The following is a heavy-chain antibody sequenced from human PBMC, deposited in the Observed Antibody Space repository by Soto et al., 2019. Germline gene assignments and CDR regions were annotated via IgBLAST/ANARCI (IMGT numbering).Heavy chain of an antibody. D-gene: IGHD1-7*01. Sequence: QLQLQESGSGLVKPSQTLSLTCAVSGGSISSGGYSWSWIRQPPGKGLEWIGYLYHSGSTYYNPSRKSRVTIALDRSKNQFSLKLSSVTAADTAVYSGARTESGTFDPWGQGTLVTVSS. V-gene: IGHV4-30-2*01. CDR2: LYHSGST. CDR1: GGSISSGGYS. CDR3: ARTESGTFDP. J-gene: IGHJ5*02.